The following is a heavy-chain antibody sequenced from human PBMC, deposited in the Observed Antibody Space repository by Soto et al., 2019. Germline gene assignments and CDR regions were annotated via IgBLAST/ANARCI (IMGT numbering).Heavy chain of an antibody. V-gene: IGHV4-59*08. CDR2: IYYSGST. D-gene: IGHD3-16*01. Sequence: LSETLSLTCTVSGGPIGSYYWSWIRQPPGKGLEWIGYIYYSGSTNYNPSLKSRVTISVDTSKNQFSLKLSSVTATDTAVYYCARWGRTVADVWGKGTTVTVSS. CDR3: ARWGRTVADV. CDR1: GGPIGSYY. J-gene: IGHJ6*04.